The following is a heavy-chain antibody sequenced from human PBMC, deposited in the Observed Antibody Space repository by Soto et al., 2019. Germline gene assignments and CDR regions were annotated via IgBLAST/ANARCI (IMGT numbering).Heavy chain of an antibody. CDR3: VRGVVVVPASQLGWFDP. J-gene: IGHJ5*02. CDR2: IIPMFGTT. V-gene: IGHV1-69*01. CDR1: GGTFSSYA. D-gene: IGHD2-15*01. Sequence: QVQLVQSGAEVKKPGSSVKVSCKASGGTFSSYAINWMRQAPGQGLEWMGGIIPMFGTTKYAQKFQGRVTITADESTSTAYMELGSRRAEDTAIYYCVRGVVVVPASQLGWFDPWGQGTLVTVSS.